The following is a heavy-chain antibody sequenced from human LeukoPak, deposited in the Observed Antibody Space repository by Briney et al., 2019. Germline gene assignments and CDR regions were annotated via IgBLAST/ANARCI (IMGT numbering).Heavy chain of an antibody. D-gene: IGHD5-12*01. V-gene: IGHV4-38-2*02. CDR2: IYYSGST. CDR3: ARVRSGYDSSYYFDY. CDR1: GYSISSGYY. J-gene: IGHJ4*02. Sequence: SETLSLTCTVSGYSISSGYYWGWIRQPPGKGLEWIGSIYYSGSTYYNPSLKSRVTISVDTSKNQFSLKLSSVTAADTAVYYCARVRSGYDSSYYFDYWGQGTLVTVSS.